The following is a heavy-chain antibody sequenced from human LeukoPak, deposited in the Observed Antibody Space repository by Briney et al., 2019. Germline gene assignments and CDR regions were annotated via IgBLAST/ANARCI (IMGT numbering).Heavy chain of an antibody. V-gene: IGHV3-21*01. CDR2: ISGYSDYI. Sequence: GGSLRLSCAASGFTFTRYSMNWVRQAPGKGLEWVSSISGYSDYIFYADSVKGRFTISRDNAKNSLYLQTNSLRAEDTAVYYCARAFDPWGQGTLVTVSS. CDR3: ARAFDP. CDR1: GFTFTRYS. J-gene: IGHJ5*02.